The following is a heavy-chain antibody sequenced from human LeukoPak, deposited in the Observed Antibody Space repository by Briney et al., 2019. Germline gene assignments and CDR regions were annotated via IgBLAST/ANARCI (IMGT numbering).Heavy chain of an antibody. V-gene: IGHV4-34*01. D-gene: IGHD6-13*01. CDR2: ITHSAIL. J-gene: IGHJ4*02. CDR1: GGGSFSDYS. Sequence: SETLSLTCAVSGGGSFSDYSWNWIRQSPGKGLEWVGEITHSAILNYNPSLKGRVAISVDTSKSQVSLKLDSMTAADTAMYYCARGRGEAAGLDHWGQGTLVTVSS. CDR3: ARGRGEAAGLDH.